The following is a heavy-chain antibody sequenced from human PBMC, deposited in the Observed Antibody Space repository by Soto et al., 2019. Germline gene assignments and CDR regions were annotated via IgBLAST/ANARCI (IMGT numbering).Heavy chain of an antibody. D-gene: IGHD5-12*01. CDR2: ISAYNGNT. CDR3: ARDRATGYDNWLDP. V-gene: IGHV1-18*01. J-gene: IGHJ5*02. CDR1: GYTFTSYG. Sequence: ASVKVSCKASGYTFTSYGISWVRQAPGQGLEWMGWISAYNGNTNYAQKLQGRVTMTTDTSTSTAHMELRSLRSDDTAVYYCARDRATGYDNWLDPCGQGTLVTVSS.